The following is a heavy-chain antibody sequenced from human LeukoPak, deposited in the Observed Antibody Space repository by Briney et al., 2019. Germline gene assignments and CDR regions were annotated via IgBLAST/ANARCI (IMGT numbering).Heavy chain of an antibody. CDR3: AGKAAAGTSFFDY. V-gene: IGHV4-59*01. D-gene: IGHD6-13*01. CDR2: NYYSGST. CDR1: GGSISNYY. Sequence: TSETLSLSCTVSGGSISNYYWSWIRQPPGKGLEWLGYNYYSGSTNYNPSLKSRVTISVDTSKNQFSLKLRSVTAADTAVYYWAGKAAAGTSFFDYWGQGTLVTVSS. J-gene: IGHJ4*02.